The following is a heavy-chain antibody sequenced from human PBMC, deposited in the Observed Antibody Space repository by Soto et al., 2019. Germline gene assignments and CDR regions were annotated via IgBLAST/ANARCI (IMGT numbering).Heavy chain of an antibody. CDR1: GSTFRSYD. CDR2: IGSGGDT. CDR3: ARAGAVAGTALDY. J-gene: IGHJ4*02. V-gene: IGHV3-13*04. D-gene: IGHD6-19*01. Sequence: EVQLVESGGGLVQPGGSLRHSCAASGSTFRSYDMHWVRQVIGKGLEWVSGIGSGGDTYYPGSVKGRFTISRENAKNSFYLQMTSLRAGDTAIYYCARAGAVAGTALDYWGQGTLVAVSS.